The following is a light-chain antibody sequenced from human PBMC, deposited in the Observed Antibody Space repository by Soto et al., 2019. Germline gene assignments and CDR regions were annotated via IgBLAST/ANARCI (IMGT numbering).Light chain of an antibody. J-gene: IGLJ1*01. Sequence: QSALTQPASVSGSPGQSITISCTGTSSDVGSYNLVSWYQQHPGKAPKLMIYEVSKRPSGVTNHFSGSKSGNTASLTISGLQAEDEADYYCCSYTSTNTLYVFGTGTKLTVL. CDR3: CSYTSTNTLYV. CDR1: SSDVGSYNL. V-gene: IGLV2-23*02. CDR2: EVS.